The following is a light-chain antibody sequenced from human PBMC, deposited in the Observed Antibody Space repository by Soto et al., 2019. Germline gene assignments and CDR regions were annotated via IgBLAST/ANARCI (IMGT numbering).Light chain of an antibody. CDR2: DTY. CDR1: QSITNK. Sequence: EIVMTQSPATLSVSPGERATLSCRASQSITNKLAWYQQKPGQAPRLVIYDTYTRATGVPGRFSGSGSGTEFTLTISSLQSEDFGVYYCQQYNKWPQNTFGGGTKVDIK. J-gene: IGKJ4*01. V-gene: IGKV3-15*01. CDR3: QQYNKWPQNT.